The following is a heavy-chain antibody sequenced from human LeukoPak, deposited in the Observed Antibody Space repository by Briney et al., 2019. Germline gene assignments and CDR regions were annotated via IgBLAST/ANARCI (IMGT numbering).Heavy chain of an antibody. Sequence: PGGSLRLSCAASGFTFSSYWMSWVRQAPGKGLEWVANIKQDGSEKYYVDSVKGRFTISRDNAKNSLYLQMNSLRAEDTAVYYCARVHYDILTGSIFDYWGQGTLVTVSS. CDR1: GFTFSSYW. CDR3: ARVHYDILTGSIFDY. V-gene: IGHV3-7*01. J-gene: IGHJ4*02. CDR2: IKQDGSEK. D-gene: IGHD3-9*01.